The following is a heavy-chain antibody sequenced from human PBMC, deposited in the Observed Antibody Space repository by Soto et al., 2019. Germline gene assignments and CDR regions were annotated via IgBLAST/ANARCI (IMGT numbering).Heavy chain of an antibody. Sequence: PSQTLSLTCAISGDSVSSNSAAWNWIRQSPSRGLEWLGRTYYRSKWYNDYAVSVKSRITINPDTSKNQFSLQLNSVTPEDTAVYYCARDPRRRIGEVPGPFDYCGQGTLVTVSS. CDR1: GDSVSSNSAA. CDR2: TYYRSKWYN. V-gene: IGHV6-1*01. D-gene: IGHD3-3*01. CDR3: ARDPRRRIGEVPGPFDY. J-gene: IGHJ4*02.